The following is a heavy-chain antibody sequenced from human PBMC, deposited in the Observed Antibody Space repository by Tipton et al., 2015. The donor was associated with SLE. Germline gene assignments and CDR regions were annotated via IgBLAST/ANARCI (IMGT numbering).Heavy chain of an antibody. J-gene: IGHJ4*02. V-gene: IGHV3-11*04. CDR3: ARTPGVGIRNFDC. Sequence: SLRLSCAASGFTFSNAWMSWVRQAPGKGLEWISYIGTTGSPRYYGDSVKGRFTISRDNAKRSLYLQMDSLRAEDTAVYYCARTPGVGIRNFDCWGQGSLVSVSS. CDR2: IGTTGSPR. CDR1: GFTFSNAW. D-gene: IGHD1-26*01.